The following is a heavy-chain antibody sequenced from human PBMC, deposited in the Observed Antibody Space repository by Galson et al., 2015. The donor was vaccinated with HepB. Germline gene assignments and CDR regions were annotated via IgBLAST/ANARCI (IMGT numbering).Heavy chain of an antibody. D-gene: IGHD4-11*01. V-gene: IGHV4-39*01. Sequence: LTCTVSDGSISSSNYYWCWIRQPPGEGLEWIGSIYYSGSTYYNPSLKSRVTISVETSKKQFSLKLSSVTAADTAVYYCARQIDYSNYCHFDHWGQGTLVTVSS. CDR3: ARQIDYSNYCHFDH. CDR2: IYYSGST. CDR1: DGSISSSNYY. J-gene: IGHJ4*02.